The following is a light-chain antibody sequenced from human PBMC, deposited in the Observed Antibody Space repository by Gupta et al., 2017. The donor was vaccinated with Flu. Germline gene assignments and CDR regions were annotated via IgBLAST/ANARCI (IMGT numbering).Light chain of an antibody. J-gene: IGLJ2*01. V-gene: IGLV2-23*02. CDR1: SSDIGKYDY. CDR2: GVS. Sequence: QSALTQPASLSGSPGLSFTISCIGTSSDIGKYDYVSWYQQHPGKAPKVLIFGVSKRPSGITNRFSGSKSGNTASLTISGLQAEDEADYYCCSYGGDVTLVFGGGTRLTVL. CDR3: CSYGGDVTLV.